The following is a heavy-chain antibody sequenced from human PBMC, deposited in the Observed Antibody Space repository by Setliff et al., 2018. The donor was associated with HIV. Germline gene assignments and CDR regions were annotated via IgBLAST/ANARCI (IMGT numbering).Heavy chain of an antibody. D-gene: IGHD2-8*01. CDR3: ARGPRCTNGVCYYYFDY. CDR1: GYTFTGYY. Sequence: ASVKVSCKASGYTFTGYYMHWVRQAPGQGLEWMGRINPNSGGTNYAQKFQGRVTMTRDTSISTAYMELSRLRSDDTAVYYCARGPRCTNGVCYYYFDYWGQGTLVTVPQ. J-gene: IGHJ4*02. CDR2: INPNSGGT. V-gene: IGHV1-2*06.